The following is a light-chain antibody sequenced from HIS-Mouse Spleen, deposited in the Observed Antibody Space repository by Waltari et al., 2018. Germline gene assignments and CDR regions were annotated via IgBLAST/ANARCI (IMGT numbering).Light chain of an antibody. CDR1: QSVSSSY. J-gene: IGKJ2*01. Sequence: EIVLTQSPGTLSLSPGERATLPCRASQSVSSSYLAWYQQNPGQAPRLLIYGASSRATGIPDRFSGSGSGTDFTLTISRLEPEDFAVYYCQQYGSSPPYTFGQGTKLEIK. V-gene: IGKV3-20*01. CDR3: QQYGSSPPYT. CDR2: GAS.